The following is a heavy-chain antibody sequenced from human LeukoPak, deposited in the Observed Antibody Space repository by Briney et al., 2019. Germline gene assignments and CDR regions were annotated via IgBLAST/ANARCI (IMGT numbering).Heavy chain of an antibody. J-gene: IGHJ4*02. CDR3: AKDEIGAVAGLLDY. CDR2: ISFDGSNK. CDR1: GITFSSYG. V-gene: IGHV3-30*18. Sequence: PGRSLRLSCAASGITFSSYGMYWVRQAPGKGLEWVAVISFDGSNKYYADSVRGRFTVSRDNSKDTLYLQMNSLRAEDTAVYYCAKDEIGAVAGLLDYWGQGILVTVSS. D-gene: IGHD6-19*01.